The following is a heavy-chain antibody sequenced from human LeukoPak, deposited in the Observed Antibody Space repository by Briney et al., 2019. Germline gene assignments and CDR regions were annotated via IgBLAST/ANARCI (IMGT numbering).Heavy chain of an antibody. D-gene: IGHD3-22*01. V-gene: IGHV4-31*03. CDR3: ARNPDYHDSSGYYYHWFDP. Sequence: PSETLSLTCTVSGGSISSGGYYWSWIRQHPGKGLEWIGYIYYSGSTYYNPSLKSRVTISVDTSKNQFSLKLSSVTAADTAVYYCARNPDYHDSSGYYYHWFDPWGQGTLVTVSS. CDR2: IYYSGST. CDR1: GGSISSGGYY. J-gene: IGHJ5*02.